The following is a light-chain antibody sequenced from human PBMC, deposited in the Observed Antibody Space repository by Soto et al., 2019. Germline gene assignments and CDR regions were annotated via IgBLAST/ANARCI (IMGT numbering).Light chain of an antibody. J-gene: IGKJ5*01. CDR2: AAS. CDR1: QGISSY. Sequence: AIRMTQSPSSFSASTGDRVTITCRASQGISSYLAWYQQKPGKAPKLLIYAASTLQSGVPSRFSGSGSGTDFTLTISSLQPEDFATYYYQQSYSTPITFGQGTRLEIK. V-gene: IGKV1-8*01. CDR3: QQSYSTPIT.